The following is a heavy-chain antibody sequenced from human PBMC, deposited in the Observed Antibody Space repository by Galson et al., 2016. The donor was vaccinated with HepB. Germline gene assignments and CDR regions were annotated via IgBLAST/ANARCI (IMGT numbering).Heavy chain of an antibody. D-gene: IGHD4/OR15-4a*01. J-gene: IGHJ5*02. CDR2: IKQDGSEK. CDR1: GFTFSNYW. V-gene: IGHV3-7*01. Sequence: SLRLSCAASGFTFSNYWMSWVRQAPGKGLEWVANIKQDGSEKYYVDSVKGRFTISRDNPKNSLYLQMNSLRAEDTAVYYCAREKGGSTMATHWFDPWGQGTLVIVSS. CDR3: AREKGGSTMATHWFDP.